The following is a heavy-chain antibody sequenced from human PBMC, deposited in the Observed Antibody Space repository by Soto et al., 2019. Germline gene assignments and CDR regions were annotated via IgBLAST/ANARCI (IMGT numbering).Heavy chain of an antibody. CDR1: GYTFSNYG. CDR3: ARVVPGAEAWFGS. V-gene: IGHV1-18*01. CDR2: ISLYSDGT. D-gene: IGHD2-2*01. J-gene: IGHJ5*01. Sequence: ASVKVSCKTSGYTFSNYGITWVRQAPGQPLEWLGWISLYSDGTNYAQKFQGRVSMTTDTSTTTAYMELRSLRSDDTAVYYCARVVPGAEAWFGSWGQGTLVTVSS.